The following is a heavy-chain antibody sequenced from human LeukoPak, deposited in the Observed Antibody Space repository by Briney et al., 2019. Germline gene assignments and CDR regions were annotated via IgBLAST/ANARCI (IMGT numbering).Heavy chain of an antibody. CDR1: GYSFTSYW. V-gene: IGHV5-51*01. J-gene: IGHJ1*01. Sequence: GESLMISCKGSGYSFTSYWIGWVRQMPGKGLEWMGIIYPGDSDTRYSPSFQGQGTISADKSISTAYLQWSSLKASDTAMYYCARHSAFYARWDFQHCGQGTLVTVSS. D-gene: IGHD2/OR15-2a*01. CDR2: IYPGDSDT. CDR3: ARHSAFYARWDFQH.